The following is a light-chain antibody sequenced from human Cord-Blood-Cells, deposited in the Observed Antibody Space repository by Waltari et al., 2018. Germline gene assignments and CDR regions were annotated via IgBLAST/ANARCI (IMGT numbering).Light chain of an antibody. J-gene: IGLJ3*02. Sequence: SYELTQPPSVSVSPGQTARLTCSRDALHTQKAYWYQHKTGQAPGLVIYKDSERPSGIPERFSGSSSGTTVTLTISGVQAEDEADYYCQSADSSGTYYWVFGGGTKLTVL. CDR3: QSADSSGTYYWV. V-gene: IGLV3-25*03. CDR2: KDS. CDR1: ALHTQK.